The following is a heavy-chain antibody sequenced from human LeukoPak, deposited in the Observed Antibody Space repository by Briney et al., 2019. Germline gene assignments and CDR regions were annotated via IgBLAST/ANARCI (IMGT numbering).Heavy chain of an antibody. CDR1: GGSISSYY. D-gene: IGHD6-19*01. CDR2: ISTSGST. Sequence: SETLSLTCTVSGGSISSYYWSWIRQPAGKGLESIGHISTSGSTNYNPSLKSRVTMSVDTSKNQFSLQLNSVTPEDTAVYYCARDLYSSGPTGSWGQGTLVTVSS. J-gene: IGHJ4*02. V-gene: IGHV4-4*07. CDR3: ARDLYSSGPTGS.